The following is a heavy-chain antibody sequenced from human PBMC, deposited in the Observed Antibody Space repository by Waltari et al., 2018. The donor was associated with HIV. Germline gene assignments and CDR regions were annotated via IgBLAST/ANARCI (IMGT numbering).Heavy chain of an antibody. Sequence: ESGPGLLEPSETLSLTCTVSNYAITGPYYWAWIRQSPGMGLGWIASNYPTGITYYKPSLKTRVTISMDTPTNAFSLRLTSMTAADTAVYYCARDGFLGRFYYYGLDVWGPGTTVIVS. J-gene: IGHJ6*02. CDR1: NYAITGPYY. CDR3: ARDGFLGRFYYYGLDV. CDR2: NYPTGIT. V-gene: IGHV4-38-2*02. D-gene: IGHD3-10*01.